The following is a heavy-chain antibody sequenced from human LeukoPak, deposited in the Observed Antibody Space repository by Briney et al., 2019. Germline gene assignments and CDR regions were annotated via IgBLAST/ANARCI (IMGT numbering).Heavy chain of an antibody. J-gene: IGHJ4*02. CDR2: ISSSSSTI. V-gene: IGHV3-48*01. D-gene: IGHD1-26*01. CDR3: AREQPSGSYPFDY. Sequence: PGGSLRLSCAASGFTFSSYSMNWVRQVPGKGLEWVSYISSSSSTIYYADSVKGRFTISRDNAKNSLYLQMNSLRAEDTAVYYCAREQPSGSYPFDYWGQGTLVTVSS. CDR1: GFTFSSYS.